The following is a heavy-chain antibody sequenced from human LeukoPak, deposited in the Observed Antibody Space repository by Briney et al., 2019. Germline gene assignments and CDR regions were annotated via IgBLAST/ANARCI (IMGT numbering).Heavy chain of an antibody. Sequence: GESLKISCKGSGYSFTSYWIGWVRQMPGKGLEWMGIIYPGDSDTRYSPSFQGQVTISADKSISTAYLQWSSLKALDTAMYYCALVVPAALGWFDPWGQGTLVTVSS. CDR1: GYSFTSYW. J-gene: IGHJ5*02. V-gene: IGHV5-51*01. CDR3: ALVVPAALGWFDP. CDR2: IYPGDSDT. D-gene: IGHD2-2*01.